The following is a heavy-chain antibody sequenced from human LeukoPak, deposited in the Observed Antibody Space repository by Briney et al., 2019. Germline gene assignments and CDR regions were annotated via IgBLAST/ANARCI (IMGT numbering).Heavy chain of an antibody. V-gene: IGHV4-61*02. J-gene: IGHJ3*02. CDR3: ARVGGLGHDAFDI. CDR2: IYTSGST. CDR1: GGSISSGSHY. Sequence: SETLSLTCTVSGGSISSGSHYWSWIRQPAGKGLEWIGRIYTSGSTNYNPSLKSRVTISVDTSKNQFSLKLSSVTAADTAVYYCARVGGLGHDAFDIWGQGTMVTVSS. D-gene: IGHD3/OR15-3a*01.